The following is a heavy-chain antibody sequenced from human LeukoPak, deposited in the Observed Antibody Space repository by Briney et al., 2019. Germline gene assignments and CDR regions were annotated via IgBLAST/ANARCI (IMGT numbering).Heavy chain of an antibody. D-gene: IGHD3-9*01. J-gene: IGHJ6*03. CDR3: ARCILTGYPNYYYYYMDV. V-gene: IGHV1-18*01. CDR2: ISAYNGNT. CDR1: GYTFSSYG. Sequence: ASVKVSCKASGYTFSSYGISWVRQAPGQGLEWMGWISAYNGNTNYAQKLQGRVTMTTDTSTSTAYMELRSLRSDDTAVYYCARCILTGYPNYYYYYMDVWGKGTTVTISS.